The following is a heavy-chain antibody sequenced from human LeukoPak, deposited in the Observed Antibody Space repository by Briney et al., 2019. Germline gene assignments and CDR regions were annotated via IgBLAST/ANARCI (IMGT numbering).Heavy chain of an antibody. Sequence: PGGSLRLSCAASGFTFSSYAMSWVRQAPGKGLEWVSAISGSGGSTYYADSVKGRFTISRDNSKNTLYLQMNSLRAEDTAVYYCAKDLGYRSSTSCYVTWDAFDIWGQGTMVTVSS. CDR2: ISGSGGST. CDR3: AKDLGYRSSTSCYVTWDAFDI. D-gene: IGHD2-2*01. V-gene: IGHV3-23*01. J-gene: IGHJ3*02. CDR1: GFTFSSYA.